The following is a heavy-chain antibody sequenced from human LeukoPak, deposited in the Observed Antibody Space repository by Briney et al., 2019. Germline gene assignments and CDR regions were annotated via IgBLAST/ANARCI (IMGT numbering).Heavy chain of an antibody. J-gene: IGHJ6*03. CDR3: AREVVAGTYYYYYYMDV. CDR2: SYTNVST. V-gene: IGHV4-61*02. CDR1: GGPISSGSYD. Sequence: SETLSLTCTVSGGPISSGSYDWSWIRQPAGKGLEWIGRSYTNVSTNYNPSLKSRVTISVDPSKNQFSLKLSSVTAADTAVYYCAREVVAGTYYYYYYMDVWGKGTTVTISS. D-gene: IGHD6-19*01.